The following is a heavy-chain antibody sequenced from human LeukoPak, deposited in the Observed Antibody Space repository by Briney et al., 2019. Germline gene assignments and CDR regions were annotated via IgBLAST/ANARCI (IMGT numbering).Heavy chain of an antibody. Sequence: ASVKVSCKPSGYTFTGYYLHWVRPAPGQALEWLGWMNPNTGATMYAQKFQDRVFMSRDTSSSTAYMDLTSLRSDDTAVYFCPRDRVGSGWPRPYYFEFWGQGTLVTVSS. CDR1: GYTFTGYY. J-gene: IGHJ4*02. D-gene: IGHD6-19*01. V-gene: IGHV1-2*02. CDR3: PRDRVGSGWPRPYYFEF. CDR2: MNPNTGAT.